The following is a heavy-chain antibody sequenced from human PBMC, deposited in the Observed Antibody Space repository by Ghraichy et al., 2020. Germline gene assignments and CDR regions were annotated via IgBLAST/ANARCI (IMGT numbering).Heavy chain of an antibody. D-gene: IGHD3-16*01. J-gene: IGHJ4*02. CDR2: IKHDGGAK. V-gene: IGHV3-7*01. CDR3: ARDIVRGSYSQKDY. Sequence: GGSLRLSCAASGFTFSGYWMSWFRQAPGKRLEWVANIKHDGGAKYYVDSVKGRFTISRDNAENSLYLQMNSLRDEDTAVYYCARDIVRGSYSQKDYWLQGTLGTVSS. CDR1: GFTFSGYW.